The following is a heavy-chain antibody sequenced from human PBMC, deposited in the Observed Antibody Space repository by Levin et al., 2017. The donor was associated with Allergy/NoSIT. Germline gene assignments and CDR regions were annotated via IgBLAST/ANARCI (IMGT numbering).Heavy chain of an antibody. V-gene: IGHV5-51*01. CDR2: IYPGDSDT. D-gene: IGHD1-26*01. Sequence: KVSCKGSGYSFNNYWVGWVRQMPGKGLEWMGIIYPGDSDTRYSPSFQGQVTISADKSITTAYLQWSSLKASDTAMYYCARSLSIVGRPGGGNSWYFDLWGRGTLVTVSS. J-gene: IGHJ2*01. CDR1: GYSFNNYW. CDR3: ARSLSIVGRPGGGNSWYFDL.